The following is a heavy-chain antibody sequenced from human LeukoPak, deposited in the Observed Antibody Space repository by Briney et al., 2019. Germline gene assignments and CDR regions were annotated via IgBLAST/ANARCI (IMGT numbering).Heavy chain of an antibody. CDR3: ASYDSSGYYYWT. CDR1: VGSISSGGYY. Sequence: PSETPSLTCTVSVGSISSGGYYWSWIRQHPGKGLEWIGYIYYSGSTYYNPSLKSRVTISVDTSKNEFSLKLSSVTAADTAVYYCASYDSSGYYYWTWGQGTLVTVSS. D-gene: IGHD3-22*01. J-gene: IGHJ1*01. V-gene: IGHV4-31*03. CDR2: IYYSGST.